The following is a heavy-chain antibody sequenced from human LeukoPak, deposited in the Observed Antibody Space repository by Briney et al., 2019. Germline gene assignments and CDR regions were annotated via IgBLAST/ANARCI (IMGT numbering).Heavy chain of an antibody. D-gene: IGHD3-22*01. Sequence: GGSLRLSCAASGFTFSSYAMHWVRQAPGKGLEWVAVISYDGSNKYYADSVKGRFTISRDNSKNTLYLQMNSLRAEDTAVYYCARDKYDISGYPILWGQGTLVTVSS. J-gene: IGHJ4*02. CDR2: ISYDGSNK. CDR1: GFTFSSYA. CDR3: ARDKYDISGYPIL. V-gene: IGHV3-30-3*01.